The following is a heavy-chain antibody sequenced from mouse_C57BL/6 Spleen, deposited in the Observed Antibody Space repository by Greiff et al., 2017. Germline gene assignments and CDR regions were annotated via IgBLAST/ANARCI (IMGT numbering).Heavy chain of an antibody. CDR1: GYTFTSYW. J-gene: IGHJ2*01. CDR3: ARGGLLRYFDY. V-gene: IGHV1-72*01. D-gene: IGHD1-1*01. CDR2: IDPNSGGT. Sequence: QVQLQQPGAELVTPGASVKLSCTASGYTFTSYWMHWVKQRPGRSLEWIGRIDPNSGGTKYNEKFKSKATLTVDKPSSSAYMQLSSLTSEDSAVYYCARGGLLRYFDYWGQGTTLTVSS.